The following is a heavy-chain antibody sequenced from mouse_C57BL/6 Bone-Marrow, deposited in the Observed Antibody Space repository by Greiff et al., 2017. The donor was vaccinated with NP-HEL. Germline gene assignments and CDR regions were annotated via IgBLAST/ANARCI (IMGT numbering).Heavy chain of an antibody. V-gene: IGHV1-55*01. Sequence: QVQLQQPGAELVKPGASVKMSCKASGYTFTSYWITWVKQRPGQGLEWIGDIYPGSGSTNYNEKFKSKATLTVDTTSSTAYMQLSSLTSEDSAVYYCARPGFYGSSSYYFDYWGQGTTLTVSS. J-gene: IGHJ2*01. CDR3: ARPGFYGSSSYYFDY. CDR1: GYTFTSYW. D-gene: IGHD1-1*01. CDR2: IYPGSGST.